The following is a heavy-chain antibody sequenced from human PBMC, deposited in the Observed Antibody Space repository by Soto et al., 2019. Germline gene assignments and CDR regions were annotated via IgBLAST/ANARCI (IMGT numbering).Heavy chain of an antibody. CDR3: ARLYQYYYILTGSQIYGFDF. Sequence: SETLSLTCTVSGDSISSSYWSWIRQSPGKGLEWIGYIYYSGSTNYNASLKSRVTISVDTSKNQFSLKLSSVTAADTAVYYCARLYQYYYILTGSQIYGFDFWGQGTMVTVSS. CDR2: IYYSGST. J-gene: IGHJ3*01. CDR1: GDSISSSY. V-gene: IGHV4-59*01. D-gene: IGHD3-9*01.